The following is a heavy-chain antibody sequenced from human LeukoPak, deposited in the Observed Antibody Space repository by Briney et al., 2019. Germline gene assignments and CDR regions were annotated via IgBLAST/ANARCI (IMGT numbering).Heavy chain of an antibody. D-gene: IGHD4-17*01. Sequence: SETLSLTCAVYGGSFSGYYWSWIRQPPGKGLEWIGEINHSGSTNYNPSLKSRVTISVDTSKNQFFLKLSSVTAADTAVYYCARGFLKTTVTTEIFDYWGQGTLVTVSS. CDR3: ARGFLKTTVTTEIFDY. V-gene: IGHV4-34*01. CDR1: GGSFSGYY. J-gene: IGHJ4*02. CDR2: INHSGST.